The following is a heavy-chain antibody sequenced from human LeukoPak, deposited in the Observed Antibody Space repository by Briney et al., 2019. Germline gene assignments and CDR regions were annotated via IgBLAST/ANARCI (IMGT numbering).Heavy chain of an antibody. Sequence: GRSLRLSCAASGFTFSSYGMHWVRQAPGKGLEWGAVIWYDGSNKYYADSVKGRFTISRDNSKNTLYLQMNSLRAEDTAVYYCARERWTPIGPLSYWGQGTLVTVSS. V-gene: IGHV3-33*01. CDR1: GFTFSSYG. J-gene: IGHJ4*02. D-gene: IGHD5-24*01. CDR2: IWYDGSNK. CDR3: ARERWTPIGPLSY.